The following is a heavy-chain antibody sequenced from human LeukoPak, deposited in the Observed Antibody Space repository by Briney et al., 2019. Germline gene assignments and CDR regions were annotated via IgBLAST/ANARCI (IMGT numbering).Heavy chain of an antibody. D-gene: IGHD1-26*01. V-gene: IGHV4-59*08. CDR2: IYYSGST. CDR1: GDSISSYY. Sequence: SETLSLTCSVSGDSISSYYWSWIRQPPGKGLEWIGYIYYSGSTTYNPSLKSRVTISVDTSKNQFSLNLISVTAADTALYYCARHGGNYHEFDFWGQGTLVTVSS. CDR3: ARHGGNYHEFDF. J-gene: IGHJ4*02.